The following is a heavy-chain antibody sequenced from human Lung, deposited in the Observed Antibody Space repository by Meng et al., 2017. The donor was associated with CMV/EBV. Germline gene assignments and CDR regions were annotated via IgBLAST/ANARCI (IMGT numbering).Heavy chain of an antibody. CDR1: GFTFSSYG. D-gene: IGHD2-2*01. CDR2: IRYDGSNK. Sequence: GGSLRLXCAASGFTFSSYGMHWVRQAPGKGLEWVAFIRYDGSNKYYADSVKGRFTISRDNSKNTLYLQMNSLRAEDTAVYYCAKDRVVVVPAVDAFDIWCQGTMVTVSS. J-gene: IGHJ3*02. CDR3: AKDRVVVVPAVDAFDI. V-gene: IGHV3-30*02.